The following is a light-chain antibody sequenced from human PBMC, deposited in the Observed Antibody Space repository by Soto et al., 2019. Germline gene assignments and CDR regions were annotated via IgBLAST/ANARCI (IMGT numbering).Light chain of an antibody. CDR2: GAS. CDR3: QQYSNWPWT. V-gene: IGKV3-15*01. Sequence: EIVMTQSPATLSVSPGEKATLSCRASQSVTSYLAWYQQTPGQAPRLLIQGASARSTDFPARLSGSGSGTEFTLTISSLQSEEFEVYYCQQYSNWPWTFGQGTKVEI. J-gene: IGKJ1*01. CDR1: QSVTSY.